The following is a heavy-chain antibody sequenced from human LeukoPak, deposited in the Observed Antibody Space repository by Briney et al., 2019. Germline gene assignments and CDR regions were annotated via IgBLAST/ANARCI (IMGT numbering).Heavy chain of an antibody. V-gene: IGHV4-59*01. CDR2: IYYSGST. J-gene: IGHJ4*02. CDR1: GGSISSYY. D-gene: IGHD3-22*01. CDR3: ARVRVSRGHHPWYFDY. Sequence: SETLSLTCTVSGGSISSYYWSWIRQSPGKGLEWIGYIYYSGSTDYNPSLKSRVTISVDTSKNQFSLKLSSVTAADTAVYYCARVRVSRGHHPWYFDYWGQGTLVTVTS.